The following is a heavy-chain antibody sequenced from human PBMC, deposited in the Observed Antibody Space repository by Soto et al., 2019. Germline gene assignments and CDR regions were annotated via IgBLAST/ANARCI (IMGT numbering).Heavy chain of an antibody. J-gene: IGHJ5*02. CDR1: GFTFSSYA. CDR2: ISYDGSNK. Sequence: GGSLRLSCAASGFTFSSYAMHWVRQAPGKGLEWVAVISYDGSNKYYADSVKGRFTISRDNSKNTLYLQMNSLRAEDTAVYYCAREYQLLSGFDPWGQGTLVTVSS. D-gene: IGHD2-2*01. CDR3: AREYQLLSGFDP. V-gene: IGHV3-30-3*01.